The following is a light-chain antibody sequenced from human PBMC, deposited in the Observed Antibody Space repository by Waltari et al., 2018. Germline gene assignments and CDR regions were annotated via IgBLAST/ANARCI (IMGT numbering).Light chain of an antibody. CDR2: NAS. J-gene: IGKJ3*01. V-gene: IGKV3-11*01. Sequence: EIVLTQSPVTLSLSPGERDTLSCRASQTVGTHLAWYQHKPGQAPRLLIYNASLRASGIPARFSGSGSGTDFTLTISHLEPEDFAFYYCQHRDNWLFTFGPGTKVEVK. CDR3: QHRDNWLFT. CDR1: QTVGTH.